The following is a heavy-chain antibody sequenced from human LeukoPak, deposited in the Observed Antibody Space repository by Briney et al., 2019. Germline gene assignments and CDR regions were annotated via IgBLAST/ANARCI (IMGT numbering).Heavy chain of an antibody. CDR2: LDYSGST. D-gene: IGHD6-6*01. CDR3: ARRHVQYTSSSDPYYFDY. J-gene: IGHJ4*02. V-gene: IGHV4-59*01. Sequence: SETLSLTCTVSGGSISSYYWTWIRQLPGKGLEWIGYLDYSGSTNYNPSLKSRVTISVDTSKNQFSLKLSSVTAADTAVYYCARRHVQYTSSSDPYYFDYWGQGTLVTVSS. CDR1: GGSISSYY.